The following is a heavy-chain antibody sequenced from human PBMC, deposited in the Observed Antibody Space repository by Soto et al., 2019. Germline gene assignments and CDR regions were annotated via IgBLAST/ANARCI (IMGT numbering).Heavy chain of an antibody. CDR1: GFTFDESV. CDR3: AKGATRFIDY. J-gene: IGHJ4*02. CDR2: ISWNSGYI. D-gene: IGHD3-10*01. Sequence: EVQLVESGGGLVQPGRSLRLSCVASGFTFDESVMHWVRQVSGKGLEWVSGISWNSGYIGYADSVEGRFTISRDNAKNSLYLQMTSLCAEDTALYYCAKGATRFIDYWGQGNLVTVSS. V-gene: IGHV3-9*01.